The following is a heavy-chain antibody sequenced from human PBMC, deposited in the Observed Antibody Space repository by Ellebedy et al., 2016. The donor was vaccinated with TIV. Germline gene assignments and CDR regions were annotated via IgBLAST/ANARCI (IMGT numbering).Heavy chain of an antibody. J-gene: IGHJ4*02. CDR1: GFTFSSYA. D-gene: IGHD6-19*01. CDR2: ISAGGGSA. Sequence: PGGSLRLSCVASGFTFSSYAMSWVRQAPGKGLEWVSTISAGGGSAYSADSVKGRFSISRDNSRKFLYLQMNSLRVGDTAVYYCAKATAVADYYFDYWGQGTLVTVSS. CDR3: AKATAVADYYFDY. V-gene: IGHV3-23*01.